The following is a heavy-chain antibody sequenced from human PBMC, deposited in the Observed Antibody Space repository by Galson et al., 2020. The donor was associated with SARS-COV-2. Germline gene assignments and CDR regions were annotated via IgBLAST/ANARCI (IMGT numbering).Heavy chain of an antibody. D-gene: IGHD6-19*01. CDR3: ARHGASSGWYEGIDY. CDR1: GYSFTNYW. Sequence: GESLKISCRTSGYSFTNYWIGWVRQMPGKGLEWMGIIHPDDSYTIYSPSFQGQVTISADKSISTAFLQWSSLKASDTAIYYCARHGASSGWYEGIDYWGQGTLVTGSS. V-gene: IGHV5-51*01. J-gene: IGHJ4*02. CDR2: IHPDDSYT.